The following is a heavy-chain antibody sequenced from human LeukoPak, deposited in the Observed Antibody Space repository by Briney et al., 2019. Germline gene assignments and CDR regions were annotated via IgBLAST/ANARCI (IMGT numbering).Heavy chain of an antibody. CDR2: IYYSGST. CDR3: ARVAPVITSLDY. Sequence: SETLSLTCTVSGGSLSSSSYYSGWIRQPPGKGLELIGSIYYSGSTYYNPSLKSRVTISVDTYKNQFSLKLSSVTAADTAVYYCARVAPVITSLDYWGQGTLVTVSS. V-gene: IGHV4-39*07. D-gene: IGHD1-14*01. CDR1: GGSLSSSSYY. J-gene: IGHJ4*02.